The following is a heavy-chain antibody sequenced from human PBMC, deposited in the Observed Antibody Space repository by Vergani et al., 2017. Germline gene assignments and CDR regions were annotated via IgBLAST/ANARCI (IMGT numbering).Heavy chain of an antibody. CDR3: ARDIRRYCSSTSCWVPMDG. J-gene: IGHJ6*04. Sequence: QVQLVESGGGVVQPGRSLRLSCAASGFTFSSYAMHWVRKAPGKGLEWVAVISYEGSNKYYADSVKGRFTISRDNSKNTLNLQMNSLGAEDTAVYYCARDIRRYCSSTSCWVPMDGWGKGTTVTVSS. CDR2: ISYEGSNK. V-gene: IGHV3-30-3*01. D-gene: IGHD2-2*01. CDR1: GFTFSSYA.